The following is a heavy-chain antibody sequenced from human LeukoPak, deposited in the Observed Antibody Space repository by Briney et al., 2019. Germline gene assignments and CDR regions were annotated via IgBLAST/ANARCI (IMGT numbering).Heavy chain of an antibody. V-gene: IGHV1-69*04. D-gene: IGHD3-16*01. J-gene: IGHJ3*02. Sequence: SVKVSFKASGGTFSIYAISWVRQAPGQGLEWMGRIIPILGIANYAQKFQGRVTITADKSTSTAYMELSSLRSEDTAVYYCARTGDGAFDIWGQGTMVTVSS. CDR1: GGTFSIYA. CDR3: ARTGDGAFDI. CDR2: IIPILGIA.